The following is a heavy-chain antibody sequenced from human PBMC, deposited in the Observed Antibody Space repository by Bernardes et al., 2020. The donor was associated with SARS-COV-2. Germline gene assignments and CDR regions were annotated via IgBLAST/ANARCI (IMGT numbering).Heavy chain of an antibody. D-gene: IGHD3-10*01. Sequence: GCSLGLSCAASGFTVSKNYMNWVRQAPGPGLEWVAVIYSGGRTYYADSVKGRFTISSDNSKNTVYLQMSSLRAEDTAVYYCARDLGDYYESGSYENAAFFYYGRDVWGQGTTVSV. CDR1: GFTVSKNY. CDR3: ARDLGDYYESGSYENAAFFYYGRDV. V-gene: IGHV3-66*01. CDR2: IYSGGRT. J-gene: IGHJ6*01.